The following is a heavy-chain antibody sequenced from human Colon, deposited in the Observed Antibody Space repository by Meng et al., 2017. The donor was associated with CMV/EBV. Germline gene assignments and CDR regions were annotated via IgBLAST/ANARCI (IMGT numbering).Heavy chain of an antibody. V-gene: IGHV3-21*01. CDR1: GFTFSSYA. CDR3: ARGSAVRFTTFNMDYFDY. J-gene: IGHJ4*02. Sequence: GESLKISCAASGFTFSSYAMTWVRQAPGKGLEWVSFISHDANKISYTDSVRGRFTISRDNAKNSLALQMNDLRPEDTAVYYCARGSAVRFTTFNMDYFDYWGQGTLVTVSS. D-gene: IGHD3-3*01. CDR2: ISHDANKI.